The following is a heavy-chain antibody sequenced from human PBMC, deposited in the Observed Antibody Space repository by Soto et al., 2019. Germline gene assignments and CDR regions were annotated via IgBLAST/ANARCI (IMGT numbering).Heavy chain of an antibody. CDR1: GGSVSSGSYY. Sequence: QVQLQESGPGLVKPSETLSLTCTVSGGSVSSGSYYWSWIRQPPGKGLEWIGYIYYSGSTNYNPSAKSRVTISVDTSKNQFSLKLSSVTAADTAVYYCARDIPYCGGDCYSWFDPWGQGTLVTVSS. CDR2: IYYSGST. V-gene: IGHV4-61*01. CDR3: ARDIPYCGGDCYSWFDP. D-gene: IGHD2-21*02. J-gene: IGHJ5*02.